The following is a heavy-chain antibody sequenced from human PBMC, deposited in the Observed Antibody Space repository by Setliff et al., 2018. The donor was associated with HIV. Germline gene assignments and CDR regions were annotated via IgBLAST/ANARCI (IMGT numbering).Heavy chain of an antibody. CDR3: ARVSPLTHYYYMDM. J-gene: IGHJ6*03. CDR2: IFYTGTT. V-gene: IGHV4-38-2*01. Sequence: PSETLSLTCAVSGYSIRDNFFWGWVRQPPGKGLEWIGSIFYTGTTYYNPSLKSRVTLSLDTSKNQFSLELTSVTAADTAVYYCARVSPLTHYYYMDMWGKGTTVTVSS. D-gene: IGHD7-27*01. CDR1: GYSIRDNFF.